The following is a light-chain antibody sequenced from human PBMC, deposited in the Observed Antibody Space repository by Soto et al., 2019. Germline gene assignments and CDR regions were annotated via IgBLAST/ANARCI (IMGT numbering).Light chain of an antibody. Sequence: EVVMTQSPALLSVSPGERVTLSCRASQSVNNNLAWYQQQPGQAPRLLIYDTSSRATGVPARFSGSGSGTEFTLTISSLKAADFAVYYCQQYNDRPPLTFGGGTKVEI. CDR3: QQYNDRPPLT. CDR1: QSVNNN. J-gene: IGKJ4*01. V-gene: IGKV3-15*01. CDR2: DTS.